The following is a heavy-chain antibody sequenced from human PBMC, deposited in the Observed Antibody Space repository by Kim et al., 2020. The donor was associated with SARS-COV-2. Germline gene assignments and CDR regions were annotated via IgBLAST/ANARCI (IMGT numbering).Heavy chain of an antibody. V-gene: IGHV3-23*01. CDR2: ISGSGGST. J-gene: IGHJ6*02. Sequence: GGSLRLSCAASEFTLSNYAMSWVRQAPGKGLEWVSGISGSGGSTYYADSVKGRFTISRDNSKNTLYLQMNSPRAEDTAVYYCAKRTFMDVWGQGTPVTVSS. CDR1: EFTLSNYA. CDR3: AKRTFMDV.